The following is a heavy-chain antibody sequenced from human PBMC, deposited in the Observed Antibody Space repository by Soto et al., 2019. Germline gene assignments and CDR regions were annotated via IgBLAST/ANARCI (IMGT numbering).Heavy chain of an antibody. J-gene: IGHJ4*02. V-gene: IGHV3-9*01. CDR3: AKAGGSGSWTFDY. CDR1: GFTFDDYA. D-gene: IGHD3-10*01. Sequence: SLRLSCAASGFTFDDYAMHWVRQAPGKGLEWVSGISWNSGSIGYVDSVKGRFTISRDNAKNSLYLQMNSLRAEDTALYYCAKAGGSGSWTFDYWGQGTLVTVSS. CDR2: ISWNSGSI.